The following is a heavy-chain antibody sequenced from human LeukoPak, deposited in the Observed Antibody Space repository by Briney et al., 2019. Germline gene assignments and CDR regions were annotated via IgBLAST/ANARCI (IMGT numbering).Heavy chain of an antibody. D-gene: IGHD1-1*01. CDR3: ARDQLYYYYMDV. V-gene: IGHV3-13*01. J-gene: IGHJ6*03. CDR1: GFTFSSYD. Sequence: GGSLRLSCAVSGFTFSSYDMHWVRQVTGKGLEWVSGINTAGDTYYLGSVKGRFTMSRENAKNSLYLQMNSLRDGDTAVYYCARDQLYYYYMDVWGKGTTVTVSS. CDR2: INTAGDT.